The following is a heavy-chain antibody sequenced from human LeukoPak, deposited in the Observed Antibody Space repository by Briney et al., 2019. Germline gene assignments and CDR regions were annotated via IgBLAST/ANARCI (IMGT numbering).Heavy chain of an antibody. D-gene: IGHD6-19*01. CDR1: GYSISSGSC. CDR3: ARDGYSSGWVDYFDY. Sequence: PSETLSLTCTVSGYSISSGSCWGWIRQPPGEGLDWIGSIYHSGSTFYNPSLKSRVTISVDTSKNQFSLKLSSVTAADTAVYYCARDGYSSGWVDYFDYWGQGTLVTVSS. V-gene: IGHV4-38-2*02. CDR2: IYHSGST. J-gene: IGHJ4*02.